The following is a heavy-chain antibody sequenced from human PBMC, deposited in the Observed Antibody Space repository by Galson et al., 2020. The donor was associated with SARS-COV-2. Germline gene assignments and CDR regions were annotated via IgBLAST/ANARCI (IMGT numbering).Heavy chain of an antibody. D-gene: IGHD2-2*01. V-gene: IGHV3-23*01. Sequence: TGGFLRLSCAACGFTFSSYAMSWVRQAPGRGLEWVSTITTSGTSTYYADSVKGRFTISRDNSKNTLYMKMNSLRAEDTAVYYCAKARVPAAVKWFDPGGQGTLVTVSS. CDR3: AKARVPAAVKWFDP. CDR1: GFTFSSYA. CDR2: ITTSGTST. J-gene: IGHJ5*02.